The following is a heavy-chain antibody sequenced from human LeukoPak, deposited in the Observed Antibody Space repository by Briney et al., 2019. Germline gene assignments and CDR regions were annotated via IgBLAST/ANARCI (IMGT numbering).Heavy chain of an antibody. CDR1: GFTVSTNY. CDR2: ISGSGGST. Sequence: GGSLRLSCAASGFTVSTNYMSWVRQAPGKGLEWVSAISGSGGSTYYADSVKGRFTISRDNSKNTLYLQMNSLRAEDTAVYYCAKDQTMRYVDAFDIWGQGTMVTVSS. CDR3: AKDQTMRYVDAFDI. V-gene: IGHV3-23*01. D-gene: IGHD3-22*01. J-gene: IGHJ3*02.